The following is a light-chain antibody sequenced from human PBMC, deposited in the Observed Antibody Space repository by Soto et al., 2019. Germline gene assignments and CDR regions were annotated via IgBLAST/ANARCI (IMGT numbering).Light chain of an antibody. J-gene: IGLJ2*01. CDR1: SSDIGAFTS. Sequence: QSALTQPASVSGSPGQSITISCTGTSSDIGAFTSVSWYQQHPGKAPKLIIYDIIHRPSGVSDRFSGSKSVNTASLTVSGLQSEDEANYYCSSYSRTTTLVAFGGGTKVTVL. CDR2: DII. V-gene: IGLV2-14*03. CDR3: SSYSRTTTLVA.